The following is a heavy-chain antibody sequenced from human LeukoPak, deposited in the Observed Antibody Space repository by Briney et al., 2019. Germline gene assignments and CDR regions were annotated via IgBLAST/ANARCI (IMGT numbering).Heavy chain of an antibody. Sequence: GGSLRLSCAASGFTFSDYYMSWIRQAPGKGLEWVSDISSSGSTIYYADSVKGRFTISRDNAKNSLYLQMNSLRAEDTAVYYCARRGYSNYVYYFDYWGQGTLVTVSS. D-gene: IGHD4-11*01. J-gene: IGHJ4*02. CDR3: ARRGYSNYVYYFDY. CDR2: ISSSGSTI. CDR1: GFTFSDYY. V-gene: IGHV3-11*04.